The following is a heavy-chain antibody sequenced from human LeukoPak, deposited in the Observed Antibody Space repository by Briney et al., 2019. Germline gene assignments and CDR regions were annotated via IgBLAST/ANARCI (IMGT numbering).Heavy chain of an antibody. J-gene: IGHJ6*02. Sequence: PGGSLRLSCAASGFTFSSYWMFWVRQLPGTGLVWVSRMNTDGRRTSYADSVKGRFTISRDNAKDTLYLQMNSLRAEDTAVYYCVRGASGWYGMDVWGQGNTVTVSS. CDR2: MNTDGRRT. V-gene: IGHV3-74*01. CDR1: GFTFSSYW. CDR3: VRGASGWYGMDV. D-gene: IGHD6-19*01.